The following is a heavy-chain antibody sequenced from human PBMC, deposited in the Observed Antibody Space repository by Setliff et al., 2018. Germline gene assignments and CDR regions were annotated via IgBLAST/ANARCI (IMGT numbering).Heavy chain of an antibody. CDR2: IYYGGSA. J-gene: IGHJ4*02. CDR1: GGSISSSNYY. D-gene: IGHD2-15*01. Sequence: SETLSLTCTVSGGSISSSNYYWGWIRQPPGKGLEWIGNIYYGGSAYYNPSLKSRVTISVDTSKNQFSLKLSSVTAADTAMYYCARILGYCSGGSCYVPYWGQGTLVTV. CDR3: ARILGYCSGGSCYVPY. V-gene: IGHV4-39*07.